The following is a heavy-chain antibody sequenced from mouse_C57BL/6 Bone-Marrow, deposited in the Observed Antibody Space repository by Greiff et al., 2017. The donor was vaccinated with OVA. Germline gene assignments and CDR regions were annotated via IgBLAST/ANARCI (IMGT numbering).Heavy chain of an antibody. CDR1: GYAFSSYW. D-gene: IGHD1-1*01. CDR3: ARRDGSSYSWYFDV. CDR2: IYPGDGDT. V-gene: IGHV1-80*01. J-gene: IGHJ1*03. Sequence: QVQLQQSGAELVKPGASVKISCKASGYAFSSYWMNWVKQRPGKGLEWIGQIYPGDGDTNYNGKFKGKATLTADKSSSTAYMQRSSLTSEDSAVYFCARRDGSSYSWYFDVWGTGTTVTVSS.